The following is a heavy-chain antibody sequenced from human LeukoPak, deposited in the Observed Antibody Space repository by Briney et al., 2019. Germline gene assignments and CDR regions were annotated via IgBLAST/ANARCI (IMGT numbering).Heavy chain of an antibody. CDR1: GGSFSGYY. V-gene: IGHV4-34*01. D-gene: IGHD1-1*01. J-gene: IGHJ4*02. CDR3: ARRASVQLERRFDY. CDR2: INHSGST. Sequence: SETLSLTCAVYGGSFSGYYWSWIRQPPGKGLEWMGEINHSGSTNYNPSLKSRVTISVDTSKNQFSLKLSSVTAADTAVYYCARRASVQLERRFDYWGQGTLVTVSS.